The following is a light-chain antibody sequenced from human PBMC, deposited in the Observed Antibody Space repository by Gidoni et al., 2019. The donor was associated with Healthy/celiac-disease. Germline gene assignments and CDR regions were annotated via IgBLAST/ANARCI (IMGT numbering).Light chain of an antibody. J-gene: IGLJ2*01. CDR2: SNN. CDR3: AAWDDSLNGLV. V-gene: IGLV1-44*01. Sequence: QPVLTQPPSATGNPGQRVTISCSGSSSNIGSNTVNWYQQLPGTAPKLLIYSNNQRPSGVPDRFSGSKSGTSASLAISGLQSEDEADYYCAAWDDSLNGLVFGGGTKLTVL. CDR1: SSNIGSNT.